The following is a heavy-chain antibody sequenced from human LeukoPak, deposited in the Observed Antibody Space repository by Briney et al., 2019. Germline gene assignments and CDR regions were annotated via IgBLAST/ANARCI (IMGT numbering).Heavy chain of an antibody. CDR1: GGTFSSYA. D-gene: IGHD4-23*01. J-gene: IGHJ5*02. V-gene: IGHV1-69*05. CDR2: IIPIFGTA. CDR3: ARDLAEHYGGNWFDP. Sequence: ASVKVSCKASGGTFSSYAISWVRQAPGQGLEWMGRIIPIFGTANYAQKFQGRVTITTDESTSTAYMELSSLRSEDTAVYYCARDLAEHYGGNWFDPWGQGTLVTVSS.